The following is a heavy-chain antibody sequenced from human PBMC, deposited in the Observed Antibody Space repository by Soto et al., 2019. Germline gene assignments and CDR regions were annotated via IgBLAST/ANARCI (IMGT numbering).Heavy chain of an antibody. Sequence: EVQVLESGGGLVQPGGSLRLSCVASGFTFTTYAMTWVRQAPGKGLEWVSISSGSGGSTHYADSVKGRFIISRDNSKNTLYLQINGLRAEDTAVYYCAKKGFGRYCSSTSCVHFDYWGQGTLVTVSS. J-gene: IGHJ4*02. CDR3: AKKGFGRYCSSTSCVHFDY. CDR2: SSGSGGST. D-gene: IGHD2-2*01. CDR1: GFTFTTYA. V-gene: IGHV3-23*01.